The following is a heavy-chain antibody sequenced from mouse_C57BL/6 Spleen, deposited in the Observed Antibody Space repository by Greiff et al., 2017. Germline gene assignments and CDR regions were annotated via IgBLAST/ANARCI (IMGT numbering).Heavy chain of an antibody. V-gene: IGHV14-3*01. D-gene: IGHD2-3*01. J-gene: IGHJ2*01. CDR1: GFNFTNSY. Sequence: VQLQQSVAELVRPGASVKLSCTASGFNFTNSYMHWVKQRPGQGLEWIGGIDPANGNTNYAPKFQGKATLTADTSSNTAYLQLSSLTSEDTAIYYCASVYDSYFAYWGQGTTLTVSA. CDR2: IDPANGNT. CDR3: ASVYDSYFAY.